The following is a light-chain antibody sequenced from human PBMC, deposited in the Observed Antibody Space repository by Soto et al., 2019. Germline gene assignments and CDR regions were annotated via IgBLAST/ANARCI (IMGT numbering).Light chain of an antibody. J-gene: IGKJ4*01. CDR1: QSISNNH. Sequence: EIVVTQSRGAVSFCPLERVTLSCRASQSISNNHLAWYQQKPGQAPRLLIHGTSNRATGIPDRFSGSGSGTDFTLTFSRLEPEDFAVYYCEYYGSSITFGGGTKVDIK. CDR3: EYYGSSIT. V-gene: IGKV3-20*01. CDR2: GTS.